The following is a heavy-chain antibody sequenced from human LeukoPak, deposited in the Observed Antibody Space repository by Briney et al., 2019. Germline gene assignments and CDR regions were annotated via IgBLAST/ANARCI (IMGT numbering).Heavy chain of an antibody. CDR1: GYTFTSYG. V-gene: IGHV1-2*02. D-gene: IGHD2-21*01. J-gene: IGHJ6*02. Sequence: ASVKVSCKASGYTFTSYGISWVRQAPGQGLAWMGWINPNSGGTNYAQKFQGRVTMTRDTSISTAYMELSRLRSDDTAVYYCARGADSHYGMDVWGQGTTVTVSS. CDR2: INPNSGGT. CDR3: ARGADSHYGMDV.